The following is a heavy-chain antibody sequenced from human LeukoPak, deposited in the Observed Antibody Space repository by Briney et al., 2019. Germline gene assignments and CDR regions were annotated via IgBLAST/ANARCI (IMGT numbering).Heavy chain of an antibody. J-gene: IGHJ4*02. CDR2: MNPNSGNT. D-gene: IGHD6-13*01. CDR1: GYTFTSYD. V-gene: IGHV1-8*01. Sequence: ASVKVSCKASGYTFTSYDINWERQATGQGLEWMGWMNPNSGNTGYAQKFQGRVTMTRNTSISTAYMELSSLRSEDTAVYYCARGGDSSSWPYYWGQGTLVTVSS. CDR3: ARGGDSSSWPYY.